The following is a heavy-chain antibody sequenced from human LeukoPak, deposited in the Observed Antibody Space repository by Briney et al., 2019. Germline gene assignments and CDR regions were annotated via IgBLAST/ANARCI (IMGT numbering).Heavy chain of an antibody. J-gene: IGHJ6*03. D-gene: IGHD1-26*01. CDR3: ARVGKGREPHYYYYYMDV. CDR1: GYTFTGYY. CDR2: INPISVGT. Sequence: ASVKVSCKASGYTFTGYYMHWVRQAPGQGLEWMGWINPISVGTNYAQKFQGRVTMTRDTSISTAYMELSRLRSDDTAVYYCARVGKGREPHYYYYYMDVWGKGTTVTVSS. V-gene: IGHV1-2*02.